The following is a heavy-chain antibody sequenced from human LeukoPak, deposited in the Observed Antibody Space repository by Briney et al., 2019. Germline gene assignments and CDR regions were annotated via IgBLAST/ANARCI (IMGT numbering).Heavy chain of an antibody. CDR2: MNPNSGNT. Sequence: GASVKVSCKASGYTFTSYDINWVRQATGQGLEWMGWMNPNSGNTGYAQKFQGRVTMTRNTSISTAYMELSSLRSEDTAVYYCARVAGATFYYYYYYYMDVWGKGTTVTVSS. J-gene: IGHJ6*03. CDR3: ARVAGATFYYYYYYYMDV. V-gene: IGHV1-8*01. D-gene: IGHD1-26*01. CDR1: GYTFTSYD.